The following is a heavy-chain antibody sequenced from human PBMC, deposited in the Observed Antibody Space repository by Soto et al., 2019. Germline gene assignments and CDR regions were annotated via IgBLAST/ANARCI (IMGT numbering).Heavy chain of an antibody. V-gene: IGHV1-18*01. Sequence: AGAACQASGYTCARSGIRCVRQAPEQGLEWMGWISAYNGNTNSAQKLQGRVTMTTDTSTSTAYMELRSLRSDDTAVYYCARDHCSRTSCYTAVDYWGQGTLVKVSS. CDR2: ISAYNGNT. CDR3: ARDHCSRTSCYTAVDY. D-gene: IGHD2-2*02. J-gene: IGHJ4*02. CDR1: GYTCARSG.